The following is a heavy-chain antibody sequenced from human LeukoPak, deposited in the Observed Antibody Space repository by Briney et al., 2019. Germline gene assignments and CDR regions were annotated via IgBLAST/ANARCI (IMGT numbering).Heavy chain of an antibody. CDR2: ISGSSSYI. CDR3: ARDYYDSSGYLFDY. CDR1: GFTFSSYS. J-gene: IGHJ4*02. D-gene: IGHD3-22*01. V-gene: IGHV3-21*01. Sequence: PGGSLRLSCAASGFTFSSYSMNWVRQAPGKGLEWVSSISGSSSYINYADSVKGRFTISRDNAQNSLFLQLNSLRAEDTAVYYCARDYYDSSGYLFDYWGQGTLVTVSS.